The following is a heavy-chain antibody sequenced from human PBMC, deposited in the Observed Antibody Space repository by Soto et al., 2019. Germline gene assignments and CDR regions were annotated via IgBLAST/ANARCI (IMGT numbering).Heavy chain of an antibody. Sequence: PSETLSLTCTVSGGSISGDYWSWIRQSPGKGLEWIGHIFHSGSTSYNSSVKSRVTISLDTSKNYFSLKLNSVTAADTAVYYCARVGPSPTHSYYYYGMDVWGQGTTVTVSS. J-gene: IGHJ6*02. CDR2: IFHSGST. CDR1: GGSISGDY. CDR3: ARVGPSPTHSYYYYGMDV. V-gene: IGHV4-59*01. D-gene: IGHD4-4*01.